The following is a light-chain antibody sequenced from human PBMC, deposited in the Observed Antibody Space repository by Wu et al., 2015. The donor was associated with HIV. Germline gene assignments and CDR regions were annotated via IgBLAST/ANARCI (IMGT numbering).Light chain of an antibody. CDR1: QSVSSSY. CDR3: QQYGSSPLT. J-gene: IGKJ4*01. V-gene: IGKV3-20*01. CDR2: VAS. Sequence: LTQSPGTLSLSPGERATLSCRASQSVSSSYLAWYQQKPGQAPRLLIYVASSRATGIPDRFSGSGSGTDFTLTISRLEPEDFAVYYCQQYGSSPLTFGGGTKVEIK.